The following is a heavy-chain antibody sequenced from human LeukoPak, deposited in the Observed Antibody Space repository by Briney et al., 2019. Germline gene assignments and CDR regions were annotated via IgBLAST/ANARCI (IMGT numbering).Heavy chain of an antibody. CDR1: GGSISSGGYS. CDR3: ARDGLQDYDSGDYYYGMDV. D-gene: IGHD3-22*01. J-gene: IGHJ6*02. Sequence: SETLSLTCAVSGGSISSGGYSWSWIRQPPGKGLEWIGYIYYSGSTYYNPSLKSRVTISVDTSKNQFSLKLSSVTAADTAVYYCARDGLQDYDSGDYYYGMDVWGQGTTVTVSS. CDR2: IYYSGST. V-gene: IGHV4-30-2*05.